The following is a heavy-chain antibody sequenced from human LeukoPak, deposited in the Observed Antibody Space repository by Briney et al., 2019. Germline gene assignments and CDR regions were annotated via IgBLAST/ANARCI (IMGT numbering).Heavy chain of an antibody. CDR1: GYSFTSYW. CDR3: ARYDYSSPAYYFDH. D-gene: IGHD4-11*01. V-gene: IGHV5-51*01. CDR2: IYPGDSDT. Sequence: GESLKISCKGSGYSFTSYWIGWVRQMPGKGLEWMGIIYPGDSDTRYNPSFQGQVTISADKSVSTAYLQWSGLKASDTAMYYCARYDYSSPAYYFDHWGQGTLVTVSS. J-gene: IGHJ4*02.